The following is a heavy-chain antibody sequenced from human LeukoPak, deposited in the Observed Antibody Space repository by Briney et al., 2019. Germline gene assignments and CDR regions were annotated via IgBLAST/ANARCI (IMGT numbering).Heavy chain of an antibody. J-gene: IGHJ6*02. CDR1: GYTFTGYY. D-gene: IGHD3-22*01. CDR3: ARAAFDSTDYYSYYYYGMDV. Sequence: ASLKVSCKASGYTFTGYYIHWVRQAPGQGLEWMGWINPNSGGTNYAQNFQGWVTMTRDTSISTAYMELNRLRSDDTAVYYCARAAFDSTDYYSYYYYGMDVWGQGTTVTVSS. CDR2: INPNSGGT. V-gene: IGHV1-2*04.